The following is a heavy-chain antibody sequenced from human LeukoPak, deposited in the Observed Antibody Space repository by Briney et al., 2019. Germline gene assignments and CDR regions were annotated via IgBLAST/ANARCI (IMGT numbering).Heavy chain of an antibody. CDR2: IWYDGSNQ. D-gene: IGHD1-26*01. Sequence: GGSLRLSCAASGLTFRNYGMHWVRQAPGKGLEWVAVIWYDGSNQYYLDSVKGRLTVSRDNAKNTLYLQMNSLRAEDTAAYYCATDRNSGKYYDYWGQGTLVTVSS. CDR1: GLTFRNYG. V-gene: IGHV3-33*01. J-gene: IGHJ4*02. CDR3: ATDRNSGKYYDY.